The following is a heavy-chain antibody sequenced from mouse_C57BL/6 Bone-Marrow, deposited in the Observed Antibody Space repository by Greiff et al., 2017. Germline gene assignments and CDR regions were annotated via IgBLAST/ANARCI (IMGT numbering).Heavy chain of an antibody. V-gene: IGHV1-80*01. J-gene: IGHJ2*01. Sequence: QVQLQQSGAELVKPGASVKISCKASGYAFSSYWMNWVKQRPGKGLEWIGQIYPGDGDTNYNGKFKGKATLTADKSSSTAYMQLSSLTSEDSAVYFCARLGRDDGYYGDYWGQGTTLTVSS. CDR2: IYPGDGDT. CDR3: ARLGRDDGYYGDY. CDR1: GYAFSSYW. D-gene: IGHD2-3*01.